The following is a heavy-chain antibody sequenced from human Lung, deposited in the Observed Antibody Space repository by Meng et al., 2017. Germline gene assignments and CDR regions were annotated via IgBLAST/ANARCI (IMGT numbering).Heavy chain of an antibody. CDR1: GYNCPDYW. D-gene: IGHD6-13*01. V-gene: IGHV1-2*06. CDR3: ARDEDISAAGKLFGDY. J-gene: IGHJ4*02. CDR2: IDPKSGDT. Sequence: GQSGAELEKPGASVNVSCKPSGYNCPDYWLHWVRRAPGQGLGWMGRIDPKSGDTHYAQRFQGRVTMTGDTSISTAYMELSGLRSDDTAMYYCARDEDISAAGKLFGDYWGQGTLVTVSS.